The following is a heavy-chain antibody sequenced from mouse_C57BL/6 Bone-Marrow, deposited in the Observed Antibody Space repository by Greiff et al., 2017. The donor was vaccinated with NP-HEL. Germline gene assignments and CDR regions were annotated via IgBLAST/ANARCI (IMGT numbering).Heavy chain of an antibody. V-gene: IGHV5-6*01. Sequence: EVHLVESGGDLVKPGGSLKLSCAASGFTFSSYGMSWVRQTPDKRLEWVATISSGGSYTYYPDSVKGRFTISRNNAKNTLYLQMSCLKSEYTAMYYCASPYDYDVAWFAYWGQGTLVTVSA. CDR2: ISSGGSYT. J-gene: IGHJ3*01. D-gene: IGHD2-4*01. CDR3: ASPYDYDVAWFAY. CDR1: GFTFSSYG.